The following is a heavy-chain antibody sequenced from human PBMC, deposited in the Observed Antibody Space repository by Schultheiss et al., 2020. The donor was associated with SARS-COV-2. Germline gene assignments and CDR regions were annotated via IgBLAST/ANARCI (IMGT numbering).Heavy chain of an antibody. CDR3: ASPAIPPRFAYGMDV. D-gene: IGHD3-10*01. CDR1: GYTFTSYG. J-gene: IGHJ6*02. Sequence: ASVKVSCKASGYTFTSYGISWVRQAPGQGLEWMGWINPNSGGTNYAQKFQDRVTMTRDTSTSTAYMELRSLRSDDTAVYYCASPAIPPRFAYGMDVWGQGTTVTVSS. V-gene: IGHV1-18*04. CDR2: INPNSGGT.